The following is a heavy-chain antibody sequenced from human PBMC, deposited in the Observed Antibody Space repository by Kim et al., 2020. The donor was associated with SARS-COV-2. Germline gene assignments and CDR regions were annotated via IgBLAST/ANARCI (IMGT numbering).Heavy chain of an antibody. V-gene: IGHV3-74*01. J-gene: IGHJ4*02. CDR1: GFTFSTHW. CDR2: ISSDGSST. CDR3: GRGGTSGFY. Sequence: GGSLRLSCAASGFTFSTHWMYWVRQAPGKGLVWVSRISSDGSSTNYADSVRGRFTISRDNAKNTLDLQMNSLRAEDMAVYYCGRGGTSGFYWGQGTLVTV. D-gene: IGHD6-19*01.